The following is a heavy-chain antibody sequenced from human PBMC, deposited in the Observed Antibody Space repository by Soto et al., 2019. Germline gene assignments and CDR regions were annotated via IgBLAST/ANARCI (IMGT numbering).Heavy chain of an antibody. CDR2: ISGSGGST. CDR1: GSTVSSYA. V-gene: IGHV3-23*01. J-gene: IGHJ6*01. Sequence: HPACSPKLSSAASGSTVSSYAMSWVLQTTVKGLEWVSAISGSGGSTYYADSVKGRFTISRDNSKNTLYLQMNSLRAEDTAVYYCARGFCSGGSCYYYYYGMEVWGQGTTVTVSS. CDR3: ARGFCSGGSCYYYYYGMEV. D-gene: IGHD2-15*01.